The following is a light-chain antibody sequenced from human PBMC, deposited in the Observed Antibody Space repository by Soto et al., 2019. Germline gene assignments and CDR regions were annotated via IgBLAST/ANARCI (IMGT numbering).Light chain of an antibody. CDR1: QGISSY. CDR3: QQLNSYPLT. J-gene: IGKJ4*01. Sequence: DIQLTQSASFLSASVGDRVTITCRASQGISSYLAWYQQKAGKAPKLLIYAASTLQSGVPSRFSGSGSGTEFTLTISSLQPEDFATYYCQQLNSYPLTFGGGTKVEIK. CDR2: AAS. V-gene: IGKV1-9*01.